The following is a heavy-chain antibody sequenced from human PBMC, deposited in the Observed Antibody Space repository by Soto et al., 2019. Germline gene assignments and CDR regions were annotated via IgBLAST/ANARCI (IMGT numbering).Heavy chain of an antibody. CDR1: GYTFTSYY. V-gene: IGHV1-46*01. CDR3: TRWDGYADV. CDR2: INPSGGST. J-gene: IGHJ6*02. D-gene: IGHD1-26*01. Sequence: ASVKVSCKASGYTFTSYYMHWVRQAPGQGLEWMGIINPSGGSTSYAQKFQGRVTMTRDTSTSTVYMQMNSLRDEDTAVYYCTRWDGYADVWGQGTTVTVSS.